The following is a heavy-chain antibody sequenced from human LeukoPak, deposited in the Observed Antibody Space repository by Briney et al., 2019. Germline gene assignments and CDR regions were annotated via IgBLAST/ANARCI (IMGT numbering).Heavy chain of an antibody. CDR1: GGSISSYY. D-gene: IGHD4-17*01. CDR3: ARDSTMGPLRYPGGMDV. V-gene: IGHV4-59*12. Sequence: SETLSLTCTVSGGSISSYYWSWIRQPPGEGLEWIGYIYYSGNTNYNPSLKSRVTISVDTSKNQFSLKLSSVPAADTAVYYCARDSTMGPLRYPGGMDVWGQGTTVTVSS. CDR2: IYYSGNT. J-gene: IGHJ6*02.